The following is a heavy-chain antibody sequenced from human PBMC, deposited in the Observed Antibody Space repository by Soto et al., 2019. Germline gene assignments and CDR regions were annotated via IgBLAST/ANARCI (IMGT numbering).Heavy chain of an antibody. D-gene: IGHD2-15*01. CDR2: ISGSGDTT. CDR3: AKVYGSGARPYYYGMDV. CDR1: GFSFSSYA. Sequence: GGSLRLSCGASGFSFSSYAITWVRQAPGKGLEWVSVISGSGDTTYYADSVKGRFTLSRDNSKNTLYLRMNSLRAEDTAVYYCAKVYGSGARPYYYGMDVWGQGTTVTVSS. J-gene: IGHJ6*02. V-gene: IGHV3-23*01.